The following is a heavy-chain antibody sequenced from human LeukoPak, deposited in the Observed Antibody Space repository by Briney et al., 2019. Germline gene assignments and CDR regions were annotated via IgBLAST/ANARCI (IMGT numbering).Heavy chain of an antibody. V-gene: IGHV3-74*01. Sequence: GSLRLSCSASGFNISSYWKHWVRQAPGKGLVWVSRINPAGSVTNHADSVRGRFTISRDTATNTLYLEMNSLRAEDTAVYYCSRDFVGAEDYWGQGTLVTVSS. CDR2: INPAGSVT. D-gene: IGHD3-16*01. CDR1: GFNISSYW. J-gene: IGHJ4*02. CDR3: SRDFVGAEDY.